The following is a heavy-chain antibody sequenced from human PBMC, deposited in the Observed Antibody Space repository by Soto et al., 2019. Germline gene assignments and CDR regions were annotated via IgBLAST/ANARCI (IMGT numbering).Heavy chain of an antibody. Sequence: GGSLRLSCAASGFTFSSYAMSWVRQAPGKGLEWVSAISGSGGSTYYADSVKGRFTISRDNSKNTLYLQMNSLRDEDTAVYYCAKSVPDNDFWSPRFACDYWGQGTLVTVAS. CDR1: GFTFSSYA. D-gene: IGHD3-3*01. V-gene: IGHV3-23*01. CDR2: ISGSGGST. J-gene: IGHJ4*02. CDR3: AKSVPDNDFWSPRFACDY.